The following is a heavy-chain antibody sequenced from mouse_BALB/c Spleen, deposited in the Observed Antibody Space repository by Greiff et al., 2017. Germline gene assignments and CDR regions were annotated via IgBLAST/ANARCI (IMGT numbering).Heavy chain of an antibody. V-gene: IGHV2-9*02. CDR2: IWAGGST. D-gene: IGHD2-1*01. Sequence: QVQLKESGPGLVAPSQSLSITCTVSGFSLTSYGVHWVRQPPGKGLEWLGVIWAGGSTNYNSALMSRLSISKDNSKSQVFLKMNSLQTDDTAMYYCARDPDYGNHEGVFDYWGQGTTLTVSS. CDR1: GFSLTSYG. CDR3: ARDPDYGNHEGVFDY. J-gene: IGHJ2*01.